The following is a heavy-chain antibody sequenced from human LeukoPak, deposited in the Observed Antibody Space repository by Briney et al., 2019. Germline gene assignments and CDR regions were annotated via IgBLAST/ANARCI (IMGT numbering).Heavy chain of an antibody. J-gene: IGHJ1*01. Sequence: ASVKVSCKASGGTFSSYAISWVRQAPGQGLEWMGGIIPIFGTANYAQKFQGRVTITTDESTSTAYMELSSLRSEDTAVYYCARDAEMATMRYFQHWGQGTLVTVSS. D-gene: IGHD5-24*01. CDR1: GGTFSSYA. CDR3: ARDAEMATMRYFQH. V-gene: IGHV1-69*05. CDR2: IIPIFGTA.